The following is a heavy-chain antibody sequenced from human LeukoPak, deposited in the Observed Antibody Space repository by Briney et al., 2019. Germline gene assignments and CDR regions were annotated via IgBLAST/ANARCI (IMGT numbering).Heavy chain of an antibody. J-gene: IGHJ5*02. CDR1: GYTFTSYD. Sequence: ASVKVSCKASGYTFTSYDINWVRQATGQGLEWMGWINPNSGGTNYAQKFQGRVTMTRDTSTSTVYMELSSLRSEDTAVYYCASSLMVRASWWFDPWGQGTLVTVSS. CDR3: ASSLMVRASWWFDP. V-gene: IGHV1-2*02. CDR2: INPNSGGT. D-gene: IGHD3-10*01.